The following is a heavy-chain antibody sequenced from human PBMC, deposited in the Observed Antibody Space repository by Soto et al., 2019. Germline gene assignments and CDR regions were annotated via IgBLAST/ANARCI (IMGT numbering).Heavy chain of an antibody. J-gene: IGHJ6*02. V-gene: IGHV4-31*03. CDR1: GGSISSGGYY. D-gene: IGHD2-21*01. CDR2: IYYSGST. Sequence: TLSLTCSVSGGSISSGGYYWSLIRLHPGKGLEWIGYIYYSGSTYYNPSLKSRVTISVDTSKNQFSLKLSSVTAADTAVYYWAASCVACGGFNYYGMAVWGQGTTVT. CDR3: AASCVACGGFNYYGMAV.